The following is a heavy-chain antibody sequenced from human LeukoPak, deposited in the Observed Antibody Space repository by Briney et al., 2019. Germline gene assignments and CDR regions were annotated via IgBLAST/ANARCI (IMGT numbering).Heavy chain of an antibody. Sequence: SGTLSLTCAVSGGSISSSNWWSWVRQPPGKGLEWIGEIYHSGSTNYNPSLKSRVTIAVDKSKNQFSLKLSSVTAADTAVYYCAKQVPWFGELWPFYFQHWGQGTRVTVSS. J-gene: IGHJ1*01. V-gene: IGHV4-4*02. D-gene: IGHD3-10*01. CDR3: AKQVPWFGELWPFYFQH. CDR1: GGSISSSNW. CDR2: IYHSGST.